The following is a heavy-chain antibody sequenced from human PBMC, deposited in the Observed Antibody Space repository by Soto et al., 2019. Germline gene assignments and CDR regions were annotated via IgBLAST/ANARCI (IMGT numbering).Heavy chain of an antibody. D-gene: IGHD5-18*01. CDR1: GFTFSSYA. CDR2: ISYDGSNK. CDR3: ARDLGDVDTAMDAGLDV. V-gene: IGHV3-30-3*01. J-gene: IGHJ6*02. Sequence: QVQLVESGGGVVQPGRSLRLSCAASGFTFSSYAMHWVRQAPGKGLEWVAVISYDGSNKYYADSVKGRFTISRDNSKNTLYLQMNSLRAEDTAVYYCARDLGDVDTAMDAGLDVWGQGTTVTVSS.